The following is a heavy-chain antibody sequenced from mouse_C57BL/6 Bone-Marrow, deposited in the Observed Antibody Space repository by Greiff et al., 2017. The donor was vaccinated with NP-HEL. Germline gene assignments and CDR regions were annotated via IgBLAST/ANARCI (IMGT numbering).Heavy chain of an antibody. V-gene: IGHV1-15*01. J-gene: IGHJ2*01. CDR1: GYTFTDYE. CDR3: TRWDYSFDY. CDR2: IDPETGGT. Sequence: QVQLQQSGAELVRPGASVTLSCKASGYTFTDYEMHWVKQTPVHGLEWIGAIDPETGGTAYNQKFKGKAILTADKSSSTAYMELRSLTSEDSAVYYCTRWDYSFDYWGQGTTLTVSS. D-gene: IGHD4-1*01.